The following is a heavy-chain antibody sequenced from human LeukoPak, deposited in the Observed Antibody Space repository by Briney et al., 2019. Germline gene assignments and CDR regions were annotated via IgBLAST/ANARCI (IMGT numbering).Heavy chain of an antibody. D-gene: IGHD3-22*01. CDR2: IYYSGST. J-gene: IGHJ6*03. Sequence: SETLSLTCTVSGGSISNHYWSWIRQPPGKGLEWIGYIYYSGSTKYNPSRRSRVTISVDTSKTQFSLKLSSVTAADTAVYYCARGPMNYYMDVWGKGTTVTVSS. V-gene: IGHV4-59*11. CDR3: ARGPMNYYMDV. CDR1: GGSISNHY.